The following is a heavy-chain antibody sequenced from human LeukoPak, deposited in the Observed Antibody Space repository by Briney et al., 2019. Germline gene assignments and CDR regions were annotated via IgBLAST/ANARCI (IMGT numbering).Heavy chain of an antibody. CDR2: ISSSSSYI. CDR1: GFTFSSYS. CDR3: AREGSSWLNWFDP. V-gene: IGHV3-21*01. J-gene: IGHJ5*02. Sequence: GGSLRLSCTASGFTFSSYSMNWVRQAPGKGLEWVSSISSSSSYIYYADSVKGRFTITRDNAKNSVYMQMNSLRAEDTAVYYCAREGSSWLNWFDPWGQGTLVTVSS. D-gene: IGHD6-13*01.